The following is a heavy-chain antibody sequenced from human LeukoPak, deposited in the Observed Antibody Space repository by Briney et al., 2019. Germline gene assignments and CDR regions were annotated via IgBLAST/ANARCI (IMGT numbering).Heavy chain of an antibody. CDR3: ARDASGSYFSPWWDY. Sequence: PSQTLSLTCTVSGGSISSGSYYWSWIRQPAGKGLEWIGRIYTSGSTNYNPSLKSRVTISVDTSKNQFFLKLSSVTAADTAVYYCARDASGSYFSPWWDYWGQGTLVTVSS. CDR1: GGSISSGSYY. V-gene: IGHV4-61*02. D-gene: IGHD1-26*01. CDR2: IYTSGST. J-gene: IGHJ4*02.